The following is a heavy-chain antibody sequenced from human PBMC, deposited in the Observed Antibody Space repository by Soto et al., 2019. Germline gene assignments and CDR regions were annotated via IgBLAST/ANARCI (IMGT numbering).Heavy chain of an antibody. J-gene: IGHJ2*01. CDR3: AKNRGAGDYTNWAFAV. V-gene: IGHV3-23*01. D-gene: IGHD2-2*02. CDR1: GFMFSCCA. Sequence: EVQLLDSGGGLVQPGGSLRLSCAASGFMFSCCAMSWVRQAPGKGLEWVSTIHGDGDYSHYTDSVEGRFTISRDNSRKTLYLQMDSLRADDSATYYCAKNRGAGDYTNWAFAVWGRGTLVAVSS. CDR2: IHGDGDYS.